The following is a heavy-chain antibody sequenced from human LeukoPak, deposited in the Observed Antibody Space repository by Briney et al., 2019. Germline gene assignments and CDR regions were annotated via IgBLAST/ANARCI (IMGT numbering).Heavy chain of an antibody. V-gene: IGHV3-30*04. CDR2: ISYDGSNK. CDR1: GFTFSSYA. J-gene: IGHJ5*02. D-gene: IGHD3-3*01. CDR3: ARDQYYDFWSGYYAGVGFDP. Sequence: GGSLRLSCAASGFTFSSYAMHWVRQAPGKGLEWVAVISYDGSNKYYADSVKGRFTISRDNSKNTLYLQMNSLRSEDTAVYYCARDQYYDFWSGYYAGVGFDPWGQGTLVTVSS.